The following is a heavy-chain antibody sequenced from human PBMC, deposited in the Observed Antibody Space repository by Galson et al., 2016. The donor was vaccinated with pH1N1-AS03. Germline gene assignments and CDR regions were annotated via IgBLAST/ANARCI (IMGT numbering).Heavy chain of an antibody. D-gene: IGHD3-22*01. V-gene: IGHV1-69*01. CDR3: ARDRYHGLPGDYYESAY. J-gene: IGHJ4*02. CDR2: IVPFSVTT. CDR1: TDNFVDYG. Sequence: STDNFVDYGISWVRQAPGQGLEWMGGIVPFSVTTDYAQKFQGRISITADESTSTAYMGLSSLTSEDTAVYYCARDRYHGLPGDYYESAYWGQGTLVTVSS.